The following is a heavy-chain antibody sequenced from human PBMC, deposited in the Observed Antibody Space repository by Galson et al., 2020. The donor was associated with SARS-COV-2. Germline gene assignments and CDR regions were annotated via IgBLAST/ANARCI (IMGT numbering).Heavy chain of an antibody. CDR1: GFTFRSYG. CDR3: ARGANWFDP. CDR2: IWYDGSNK. J-gene: IGHJ5*02. V-gene: IGHV3-33*01. Sequence: GGSLRLSRAASGFTFRSYGMHWVRQAPGKGLEWVAVIWYDGSNKYYADSVKGRFTISRDNSKNTLYLQMNSLRAEDTAVYYCARGANWFDPWGEGTLVTVSS.